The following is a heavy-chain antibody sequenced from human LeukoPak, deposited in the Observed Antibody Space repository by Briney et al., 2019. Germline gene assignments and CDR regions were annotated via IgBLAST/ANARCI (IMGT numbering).Heavy chain of an antibody. V-gene: IGHV4-34*01. J-gene: IGHJ4*02. CDR3: ARDIRPYDFWSGYGFDY. D-gene: IGHD3-3*01. Sequence: SETLSLTCAVYGGSFSGYYWSWIRQPPGKGLEWIGEINHSGSTNYNPSLKSRVTISVDTSKNQFSLKLSSVTAADTAVYYCARDIRPYDFWSGYGFDYWGQGTLVTVSS. CDR1: GGSFSGYY. CDR2: INHSGST.